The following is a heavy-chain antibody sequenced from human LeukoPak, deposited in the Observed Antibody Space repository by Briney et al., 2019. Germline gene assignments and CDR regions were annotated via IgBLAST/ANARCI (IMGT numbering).Heavy chain of an antibody. CDR2: IKQDGSVK. Sequence: GGSLRLSCAASGFTFSNYWMGWVRQAPGKGLEWVAHIKQDGSVKYYVDSVKGRFTISRDNAKNTAYLQMNSLRAEDTAVYYCARDQGSFDYWGQGTLVTVSS. CDR1: GFTFSNYW. J-gene: IGHJ4*02. CDR3: ARDQGSFDY. V-gene: IGHV3-7*01.